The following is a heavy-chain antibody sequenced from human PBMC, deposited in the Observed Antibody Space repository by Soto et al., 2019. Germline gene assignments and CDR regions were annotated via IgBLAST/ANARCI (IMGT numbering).Heavy chain of an antibody. CDR2: ISSSSSYI. D-gene: IGHD3-10*02. Sequence: NPGGSLRLSCAASGFTFSSYSMNWVRQAPGKGLEWVSSISSSSSYIYYADSVKGRFTISRDNAKNSLYLQMNSLRAEDTAVYYCARDPDLGSGSYYWGQGTLVTVSS. CDR3: ARDPDLGSGSYY. CDR1: GFTFSSYS. V-gene: IGHV3-21*01. J-gene: IGHJ4*02.